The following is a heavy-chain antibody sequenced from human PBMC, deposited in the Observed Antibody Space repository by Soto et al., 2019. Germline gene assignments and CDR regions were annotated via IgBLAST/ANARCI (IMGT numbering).Heavy chain of an antibody. CDR2: IYYSGST. CDR3: ARGSFDILTGPYYYIDV. CDR1: CGSISSYY. J-gene: IGHJ6*03. D-gene: IGHD3-9*01. V-gene: IGHV4-59*01. Sequence: SETLSLTCTVSCGSISSYYWSWIRQPPGKGLEWIGYIYYSGSTNYNPSLKSRVTISVDTSKNQFSLKLSSVTAADTAVYYCARGSFDILTGPYYYIDVWGKGTTVTVSS.